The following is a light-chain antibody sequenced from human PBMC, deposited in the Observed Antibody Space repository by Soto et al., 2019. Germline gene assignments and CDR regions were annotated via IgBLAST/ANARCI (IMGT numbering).Light chain of an antibody. V-gene: IGKV1-39*01. Sequence: DLQMTQSPSYLPTSVGDRVTITCRASQTIDNSVTWYQWQPGKAPRLLIFAASRVQNGIPSRFSGSGSGTDFTLIINDVQPEDFATYFCQQTYDVPRTFGQGTRLEI. CDR1: QTIDNS. CDR2: AAS. CDR3: QQTYDVPRT. J-gene: IGKJ2*01.